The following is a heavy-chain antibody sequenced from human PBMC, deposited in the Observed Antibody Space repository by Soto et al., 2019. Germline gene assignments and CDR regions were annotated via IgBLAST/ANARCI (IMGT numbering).Heavy chain of an antibody. Sequence: GASVKVSCKASGYTFTSYGISWVRQAPGQGLEWMGWISAYNGNTNYAQKLQGRVTMTTDTSTSTAYMELRSLRSGDTAVYYCAREYCSGGSCYSHYYYGMDVWGQGTTVTVSS. CDR1: GYTFTSYG. V-gene: IGHV1-18*01. D-gene: IGHD2-15*01. CDR3: AREYCSGGSCYSHYYYGMDV. J-gene: IGHJ6*02. CDR2: ISAYNGNT.